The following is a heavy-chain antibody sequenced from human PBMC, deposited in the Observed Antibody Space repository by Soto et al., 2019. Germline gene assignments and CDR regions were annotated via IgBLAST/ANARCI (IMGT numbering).Heavy chain of an antibody. D-gene: IGHD5-12*01. J-gene: IGHJ4*02. CDR2: IIPMFGTA. V-gene: IGHV1-69*12. Sequence: QVQLVQSGAEVKKPESSVKVSCKAPGGTFSTYAISWVRQAPGQGLEWMGWIIPMFGTANYAQRFQDRVTIAADESTNTVYLELSSLRSEDTAVYFCASGLQLWLRRINNGYSGWGQGTLVTVSS. CDR3: ASGLQLWLRRINNGYSG. CDR1: GGTFSTYA.